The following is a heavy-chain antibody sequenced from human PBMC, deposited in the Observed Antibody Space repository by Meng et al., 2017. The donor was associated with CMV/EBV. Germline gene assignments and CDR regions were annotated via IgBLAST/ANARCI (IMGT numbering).Heavy chain of an antibody. V-gene: IGHV1-46*01. D-gene: IGHD3/OR15-3a*01. J-gene: IGHJ4*02. CDR3: ARDPPGRTGYSPFEY. CDR2: IDPSGGST. Sequence: QVQLVQSGAEVKKPXXXXXXXCQASGYTFTSYYMHWVRQAPGQGLAWMGIIDPSGGSTSYAQKFQGRVTMTMDTSTSTVYMELSSLRSEDTAVYYCARDPPGRTGYSPFEYWGQGTLVTVSS. CDR1: GYTFTSYY.